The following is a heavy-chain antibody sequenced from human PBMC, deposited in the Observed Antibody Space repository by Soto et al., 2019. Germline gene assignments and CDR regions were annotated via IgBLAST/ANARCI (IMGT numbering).Heavy chain of an antibody. D-gene: IGHD6-19*01. CDR3: SIAVRRINQFDP. CDR1: GYTLTELS. V-gene: IGHV1-24*01. CDR2: IDLENGET. Sequence: GASVKVSCKVSGYTLTELSVHWVRQAPGEGLEWMGGIDLENGETIYAQRFQGRVTMTEESSADTPYMELSSLRSEDTAVYYCSIAVRRINQFDPWGPGTMVTVYS. J-gene: IGHJ5*02.